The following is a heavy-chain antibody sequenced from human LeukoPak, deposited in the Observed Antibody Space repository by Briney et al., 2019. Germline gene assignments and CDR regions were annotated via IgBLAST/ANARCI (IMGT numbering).Heavy chain of an antibody. CDR3: ATYTSAWGYSDF. CDR1: GGSISSSSDY. V-gene: IGHV4-39*01. J-gene: IGHJ4*02. Sequence: PSETLSLTCTVSGGSISSSSDYWGWIRQPPGKGLEWIGSISFRGTTYYSPSLKSRVTIIEDTSKKQFSLKLSSVTAADTAIYYCATYTSAWGYSDFWGQGTLVTVSS. D-gene: IGHD6-19*01. CDR2: ISFRGTT.